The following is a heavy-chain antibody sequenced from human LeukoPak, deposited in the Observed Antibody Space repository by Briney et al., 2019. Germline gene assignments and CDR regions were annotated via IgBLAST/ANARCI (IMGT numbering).Heavy chain of an antibody. J-gene: IGHJ6*03. Sequence: PSETLSLTCTVSGGSISSSSYYWGWIRQPPGKGLEWIGSIYYSGSTYYNPSLKSRVTISVDTSKNQFSLKLSSVTAADTAVYYCARGLKYGSSSRPYYYYYYYMDVWGKGTTVTVSS. D-gene: IGHD6-6*01. CDR2: IYYSGST. CDR1: GGSISSSSYY. V-gene: IGHV4-39*01. CDR3: ARGLKYGSSSRPYYYYYYYMDV.